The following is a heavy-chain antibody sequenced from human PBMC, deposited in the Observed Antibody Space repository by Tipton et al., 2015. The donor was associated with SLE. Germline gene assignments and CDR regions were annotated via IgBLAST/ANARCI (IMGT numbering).Heavy chain of an antibody. CDR2: INYSGSA. CDR3: ARGVAHYSDLGTFDI. V-gene: IGHV4-39*07. J-gene: IGHJ3*02. Sequence: LRLSCTVSGGSISSSSYYLGWIRQTPEKGLEWIGEINYSGSANYNPSLKSRVTISMGMSKNLLSLELSSVTAADTAVYYCARGVAHYSDLGTFDIWGQGTVVTVSS. CDR1: GGSISSSSYY. D-gene: IGHD3-22*01.